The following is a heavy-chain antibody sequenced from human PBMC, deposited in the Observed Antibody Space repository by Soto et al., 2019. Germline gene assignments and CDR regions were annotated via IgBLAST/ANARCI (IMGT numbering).Heavy chain of an antibody. D-gene: IGHD5-12*01. CDR2: ISSSSSYI. Sequence: EVQLVESGGGLVKPGGSLRLSCVASGFALSNYSMNWVRQAPGKGLEWVSSISSSSSYIYYADSVKGRFTISRDSAKNSLYLQMNSLRPEDTARYYCAKATIVPTMDVWGQGTTVTVSS. CDR3: AKATIVPTMDV. V-gene: IGHV3-21*01. CDR1: GFALSNYS. J-gene: IGHJ6*02.